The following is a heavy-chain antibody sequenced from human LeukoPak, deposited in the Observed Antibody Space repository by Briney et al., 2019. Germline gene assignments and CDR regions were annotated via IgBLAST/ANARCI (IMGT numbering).Heavy chain of an antibody. CDR1: GFTFSSYG. Sequence: GGSLRLSCAASGFTFSSYGMHWVRQAPGKGLEWVARLHPDGSERNYVGSVEGRFTVFGDNAKSSLFLQMHSLRVEDTAVYYCARGGYSFDYLGQGTLVTVSS. CDR3: ARGGYSFDY. CDR2: LHPDGSER. V-gene: IGHV3-7*01. D-gene: IGHD5-12*01. J-gene: IGHJ4*02.